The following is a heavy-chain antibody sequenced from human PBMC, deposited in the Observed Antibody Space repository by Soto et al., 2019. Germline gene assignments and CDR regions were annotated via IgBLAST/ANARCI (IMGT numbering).Heavy chain of an antibody. V-gene: IGHV3-74*01. J-gene: IGHJ3*02. CDR1: GFTFRNYW. CDR2: INPDGSNT. Sequence: EVQLVESGGDLVQPGASLRLSCTASGFTFRNYWMHCVRQAPGKGLVWVSRINPDGSNTTYADFVKGRFTISRDNAKNTLYLQMSSHRAEYPSVYYFASAATITDAFTIWGQVTMVTVSS. D-gene: IGHD2-2*02. CDR3: ASAATITDAFTI.